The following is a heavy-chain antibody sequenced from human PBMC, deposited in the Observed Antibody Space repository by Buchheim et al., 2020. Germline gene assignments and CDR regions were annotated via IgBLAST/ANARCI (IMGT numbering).Heavy chain of an antibody. Sequence: QVQLVESGGGVVQPGRSLRLSCAASGFTFSSYGMHWVRQAPGKGLEWVAAISYDGNNKYYADSVKGRFTISRDNSKNTLYLQMNSLRAEDTAVYYCAKDRGVGARYYYYGMDVWGQGTT. D-gene: IGHD1-26*01. CDR3: AKDRGVGARYYYYGMDV. V-gene: IGHV3-30*18. CDR2: ISYDGNNK. J-gene: IGHJ6*02. CDR1: GFTFSSYG.